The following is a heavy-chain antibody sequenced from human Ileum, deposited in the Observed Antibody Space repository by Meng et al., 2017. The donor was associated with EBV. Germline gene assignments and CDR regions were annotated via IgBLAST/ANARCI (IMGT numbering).Heavy chain of an antibody. CDR1: GGSISSSNW. D-gene: IGHD6-19*01. Sequence: VQLQGAVPGLVKPSGILPLTGAVDGGSISSSNWWSWVRQTPGKGLEWIGEIYHSGSTNYNPSLKSRVTISVDKSKNQFSLKLSSVTAADTAVYYCASFPPPGKQWLVTDYWGQGTLVTVSS. J-gene: IGHJ4*02. V-gene: IGHV4-4*02. CDR3: ASFPPPGKQWLVTDY. CDR2: IYHSGST.